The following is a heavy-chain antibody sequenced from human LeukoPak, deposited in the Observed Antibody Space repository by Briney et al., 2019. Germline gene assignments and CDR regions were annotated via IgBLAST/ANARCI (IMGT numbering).Heavy chain of an antibody. Sequence: GRSLRLSCAASGFTFSSYGMHWVRQAPGKGLEWVAVISYDGSNKYYADSVKGRFTISRDNSKNTLYLQMNSLRAEDTAVHYCAKGGGGMAAAVDYWGQGTLVTVSS. D-gene: IGHD6-13*01. CDR1: GFTFSSYG. J-gene: IGHJ4*02. V-gene: IGHV3-30*18. CDR3: AKGGGGMAAAVDY. CDR2: ISYDGSNK.